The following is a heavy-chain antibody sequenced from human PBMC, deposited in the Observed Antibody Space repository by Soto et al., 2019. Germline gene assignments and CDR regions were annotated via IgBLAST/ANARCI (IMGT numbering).Heavy chain of an antibody. Sequence: PVGSLRLSCAASGFTFSSYAMHWVRQAPGKGLEWVAVISYDGSNKYYADSVKGRFTISRDNSKNTLYLQMNSLRAEDTAVYYCASETYRGDDYWGQGTLVTVSS. V-gene: IGHV3-30-3*01. CDR2: ISYDGSNK. D-gene: IGHD3-10*01. J-gene: IGHJ4*02. CDR1: GFTFSSYA. CDR3: ASETYRGDDY.